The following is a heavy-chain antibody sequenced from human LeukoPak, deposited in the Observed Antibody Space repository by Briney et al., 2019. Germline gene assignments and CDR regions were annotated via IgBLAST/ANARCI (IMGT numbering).Heavy chain of an antibody. D-gene: IGHD1-26*01. CDR1: GGSISSHY. Sequence: SETLSLTCTVSGGSISSHYWSWIRQPPGKGLEWIGYIYYSGGTNYNPSLKSRVTISVDTSKNQFSLKLSSVTAADTAVYYCARGVNSGSYYNNYYYYYMDVWGKGTTVTVSS. CDR3: ARGVNSGSYYNNYYYYYMDV. CDR2: IYYSGGT. V-gene: IGHV4-59*11. J-gene: IGHJ6*03.